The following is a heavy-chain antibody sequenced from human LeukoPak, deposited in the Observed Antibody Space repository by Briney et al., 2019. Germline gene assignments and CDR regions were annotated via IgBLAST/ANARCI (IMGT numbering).Heavy chain of an antibody. CDR3: ATDMTATGGLGY. V-gene: IGHV3-21*01. J-gene: IGHJ4*02. CDR1: GFTFSSYS. CDR2: IDFTSRYI. D-gene: IGHD3-16*01. Sequence: GGSLRLSCAAFGFTFSSYSMNWVRQAPGKGLEWVSSIDFTSRYIYNADSVKGRFTTSRDNAKNSLDLQMNSLRAEDTAVYYCATDMTATGGLGYWGQGTLVTVSS.